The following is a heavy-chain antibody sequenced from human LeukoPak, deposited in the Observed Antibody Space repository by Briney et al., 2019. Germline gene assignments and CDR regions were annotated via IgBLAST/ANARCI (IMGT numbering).Heavy chain of an antibody. J-gene: IGHJ3*02. CDR2: IYYSGST. D-gene: IGHD3-10*01. CDR1: LGSISSSSYN. CDR3: ARVSPVIRDAFDI. V-gene: IGHV4-39*07. Sequence: SETLSLTCTVSLGSISSSSYNWGWFRQSPGKGLEWIGTIYYSGSTSYNPSLKSRVTISVDTSKNQLSLKLSSVTAADTAVYYCARVSPVIRDAFDIWGQGTMVTVSS.